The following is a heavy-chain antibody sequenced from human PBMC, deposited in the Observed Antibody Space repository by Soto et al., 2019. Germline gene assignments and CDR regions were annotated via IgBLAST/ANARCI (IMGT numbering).Heavy chain of an antibody. CDR1: GYTFTSYG. J-gene: IGHJ4*02. D-gene: IGHD6-6*01. Sequence: ASVKVSCKASGYTFTSYGISWVRQAPGQGLEWMGWISAYNGNTNYAQKLQGRVTMTTDTSTSTAYMELRSLRSDDTAVYYCARELADIASRPREGLRGPDYSGPGTLVP. V-gene: IGHV1-18*01. CDR3: ARELADIASRPREGLRGPDY. CDR2: ISAYNGNT.